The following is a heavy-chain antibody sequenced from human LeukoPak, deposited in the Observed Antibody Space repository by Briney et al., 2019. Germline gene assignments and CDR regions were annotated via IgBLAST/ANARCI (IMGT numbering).Heavy chain of an antibody. CDR1: GFTFSSYA. CDR3: ARDLDYYDSSGLPI. Sequence: PGGSLILSCAASGFTFSSYAMSWLRQAPGKGLELVSAISGSGGSTYYADSVKGRFTIPRDNSKSTLYLQMNSLRDEDTAVYYCARDLDYYDSSGLPIWGQGTMVTVSS. CDR2: ISGSGGST. V-gene: IGHV3-23*01. J-gene: IGHJ3*02. D-gene: IGHD3-22*01.